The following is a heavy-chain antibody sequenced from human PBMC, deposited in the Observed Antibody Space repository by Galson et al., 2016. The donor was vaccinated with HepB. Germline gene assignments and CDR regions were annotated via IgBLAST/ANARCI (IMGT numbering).Heavy chain of an antibody. CDR1: GFTFSSYG. J-gene: IGHJ6*02. CDR2: IWYDGSKK. CDR3: ARDPFDWATDYYYGMDV. Sequence: SLRLSCAASGFTFSSYGMHWVRQAPGKGLEWVAVIWYDGSKKHYADSVKGRFTISRDNAKKTLHLQMNSLRAEDTAVYYCARDPFDWATDYYYGMDVWGQGTTVTVSS. D-gene: IGHD3-9*01. V-gene: IGHV3-33*01.